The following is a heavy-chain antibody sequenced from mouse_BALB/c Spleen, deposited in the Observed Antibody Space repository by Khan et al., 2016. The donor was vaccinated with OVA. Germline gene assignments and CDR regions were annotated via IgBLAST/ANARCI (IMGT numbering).Heavy chain of an antibody. CDR3: TRSYDSYYFDD. J-gene: IGHJ2*01. CDR1: GYSFTSYW. CDR2: IYPGISDT. D-gene: IGHD2-4*01. Sequence: EVQLQQSGTVLARPGASVKMSCKASGYSFTSYWMHWVKQRPGQGLEWIGAIYPGISDTRYNQKFKGKAKLTAVTSASTAYMEFSSLTNEDSAVYYCTRSYDSYYFDDWGQGTTLTVSS. V-gene: IGHV1-5*01.